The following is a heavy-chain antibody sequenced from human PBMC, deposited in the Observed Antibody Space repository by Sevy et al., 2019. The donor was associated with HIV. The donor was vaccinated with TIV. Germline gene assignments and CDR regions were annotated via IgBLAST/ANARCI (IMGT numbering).Heavy chain of an antibody. J-gene: IGHJ6*02. V-gene: IGHV4-59*01. CDR1: GDSISSYY. CDR3: ARALQDYYYGMDV. Sequence: SETLSLTCTVSGDSISSYYWSWIRQPPGKGLEWIGYIYYSGSTNYNPSLKSRVAISKDTSKNQFSLKLSSVTAADTAVYYCARALQDYYYGMDVWGQGTMVTVSS. CDR2: IYYSGST.